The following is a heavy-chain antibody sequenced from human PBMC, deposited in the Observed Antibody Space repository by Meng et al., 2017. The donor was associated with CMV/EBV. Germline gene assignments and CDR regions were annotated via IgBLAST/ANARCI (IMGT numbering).Heavy chain of an antibody. J-gene: IGHJ4*02. Sequence: LTRAASGFTFSSYSMNWVRQAPGKGLEWVSSISSSSSYIYYADSVKGRFTISRDNAKNSLYLQMNSLRAEDKAVYYCARKGDLELFDSWGQGTLVTVSS. CDR1: GFTFSSYS. D-gene: IGHD1-7*01. V-gene: IGHV3-21*01. CDR2: ISSSSSYI. CDR3: ARKGDLELFDS.